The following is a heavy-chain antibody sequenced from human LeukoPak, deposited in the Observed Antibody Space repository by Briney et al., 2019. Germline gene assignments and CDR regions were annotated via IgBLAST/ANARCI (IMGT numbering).Heavy chain of an antibody. J-gene: IGHJ4*02. D-gene: IGHD3-16*01. V-gene: IGHV4-34*01. CDR3: ARLFDINSRVGKGYLDY. Sequence: PSVTLSLTCAVYAVSFSGYYWSWIRPPPGIGMEWIGEINDSGSTNNHPSLKSRVTISVDASKNQFSLKLSSVTAADTAVYYCARLFDINSRVGKGYLDYWGQGTLVIVSS. CDR1: AVSFSGYY. CDR2: INDSGST.